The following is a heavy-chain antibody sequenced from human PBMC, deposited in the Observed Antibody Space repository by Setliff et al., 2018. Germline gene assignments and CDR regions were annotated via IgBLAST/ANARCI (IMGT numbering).Heavy chain of an antibody. CDR2: INPSGGRL. J-gene: IGHJ3*02. CDR1: GYTFTNYY. CDR3: AREVSTGENSGCDI. V-gene: IGHV1-46*01. Sequence: ASVKVSCKASGYTFTNYYIHWVRQTPGQGLEWMGIINPSGGRLSYAEKFQDRVTMTRDTSTNTVYMDLSSLRDDDTAVYYCAREVSTGENSGCDIWGQGTVVPVSS. D-gene: IGHD3-9*01.